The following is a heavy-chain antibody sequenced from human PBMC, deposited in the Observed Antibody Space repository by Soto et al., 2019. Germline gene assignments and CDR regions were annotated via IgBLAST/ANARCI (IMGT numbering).Heavy chain of an antibody. CDR1: GYTFTSYG. CDR2: ISAYNGNT. J-gene: IGHJ3*01. CDR3: ARQRGGDAFDL. Sequence: ASVKVSCKASGYTFTSYGISWVRQAPGQGLEWMGWISAYNGNTNYAQKLQGRVTMTTDTSTSTAYMELSRLKSDDTAMYYCARQRGGDAFDLWGQGTMVTVSS. D-gene: IGHD2-15*01. V-gene: IGHV1-18*01.